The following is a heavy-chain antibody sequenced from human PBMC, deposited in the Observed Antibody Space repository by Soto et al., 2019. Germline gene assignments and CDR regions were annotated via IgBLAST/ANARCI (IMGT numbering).Heavy chain of an antibody. CDR1: CGSFSGYY. V-gene: IGHV4-34*01. D-gene: IGHD3-22*01. Sequence: SETLSLTCAVYCGSFSGYYWSWIRQPPGKGLEWIGEINHSGSTNYNPSLKSRVTISVDTSKNQFSLKLSSVTAADTAVYYCARGWATMIVVAPDAFDIWGQGTMVTVSS. CDR2: INHSGST. CDR3: ARGWATMIVVAPDAFDI. J-gene: IGHJ3*02.